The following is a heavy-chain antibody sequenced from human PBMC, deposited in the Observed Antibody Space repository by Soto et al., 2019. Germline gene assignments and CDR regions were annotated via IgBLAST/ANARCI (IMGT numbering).Heavy chain of an antibody. J-gene: IGHJ6*02. CDR1: GYTFTSYD. CDR2: MNPNTGNT. D-gene: IGHD6-19*01. Sequence: GASVKVSCKAPGYTFTSYDINWVRQATGQGLEWMGWMNPNTGNTDFAQKFQGRVTMTRDTSISTAYMELSRLRSDDTAVYYCARANLGAVAGRTYYYGMDVWGQGTTVTVSS. V-gene: IGHV1-8*01. CDR3: ARANLGAVAGRTYYYGMDV.